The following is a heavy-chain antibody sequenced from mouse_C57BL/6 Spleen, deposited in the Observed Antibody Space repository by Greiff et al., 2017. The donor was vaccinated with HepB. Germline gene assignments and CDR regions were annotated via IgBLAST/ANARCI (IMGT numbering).Heavy chain of an antibody. Sequence: QVQLQQPGAELVMPGASVKLSCKASGYTFTSYWMHWVKQRPGQGLEWIGEIYPSDSYTNYNQKFKGKSTLTVDKSSSTAYMQLSSLTSEDSAVYYCALYYGSSPFAYWGQGTLVTVSA. D-gene: IGHD1-1*01. CDR3: ALYYGSSPFAY. V-gene: IGHV1-69*01. CDR2: IYPSDSYT. J-gene: IGHJ3*01. CDR1: GYTFTSYW.